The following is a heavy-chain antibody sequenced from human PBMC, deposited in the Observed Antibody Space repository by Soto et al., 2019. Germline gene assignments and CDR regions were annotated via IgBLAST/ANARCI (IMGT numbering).Heavy chain of an antibody. Sequence: QVQVVKSGAEVKKPGASVKVSCKASGYTFTSYFMHWVRQAPGQGLEWLGIINPSGGGTIYAQKFQGRVTMTRDTSTSTVYMDLSSLRSEDTAVYYCARGPGDYFDYWGQGTLVTVSS. V-gene: IGHV1-46*01. CDR3: ARGPGDYFDY. J-gene: IGHJ4*02. CDR1: GYTFTSYF. CDR2: INPSGGGT.